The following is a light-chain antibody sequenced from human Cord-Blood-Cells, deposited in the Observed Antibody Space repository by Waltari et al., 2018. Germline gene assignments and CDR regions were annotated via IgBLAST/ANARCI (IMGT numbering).Light chain of an antibody. CDR3: QQYYSRPYT. V-gene: IGKV1D-8*01. J-gene: IGKJ2*01. CDR1: QGISRY. CDR2: AAS. Sequence: VIWMTQSPSLLPASTGDRVTISCRMRQGISRYLAWYQQKPEKAPELLIYAASTLQSGVPSRFSGSGSGTYFTLTISCLQSEDFATDYCQQYYSRPYTFGQGTKLEIK.